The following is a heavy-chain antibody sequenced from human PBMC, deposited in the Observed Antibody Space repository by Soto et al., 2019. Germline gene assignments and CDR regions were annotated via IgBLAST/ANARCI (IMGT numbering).Heavy chain of an antibody. CDR2: INHSGST. CDR1: GGSFSGYY. Sequence: SETLSLTCAVYGGSFSGYYWSWIRQPPGKGLEWIGEINHSGSTNYNPSLKSRVTISVDTSKNQFSLKLSSVTAADTAVYYCARGPGGYCGGDCYAFDIWGQWTMVTVSS. D-gene: IGHD2-21*02. CDR3: ARGPGGYCGGDCYAFDI. J-gene: IGHJ3*02. V-gene: IGHV4-34*01.